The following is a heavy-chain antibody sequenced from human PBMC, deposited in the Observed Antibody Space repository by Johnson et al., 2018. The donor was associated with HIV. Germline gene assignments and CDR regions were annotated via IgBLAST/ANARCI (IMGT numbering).Heavy chain of an antibody. J-gene: IGHJ3*01. CDR2: IWYDGGNK. Sequence: QVQLVESGGGVVQPGKSLTLSCVGSGLSFSNFGIHWVRQAPGKGPEWVAVIWYDGGNKYYADSVKGRFTISRDNAKNSLYLQMNSLRAEDTAVYFCAKDRTNWWYGAFDVWGQGTTVTVSS. D-gene: IGHD2-8*02. CDR3: AKDRTNWWYGAFDV. CDR1: GLSFSNFG. V-gene: IGHV3-33*03.